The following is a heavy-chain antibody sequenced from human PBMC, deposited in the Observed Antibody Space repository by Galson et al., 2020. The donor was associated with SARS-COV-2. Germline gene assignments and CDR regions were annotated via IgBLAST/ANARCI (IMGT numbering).Heavy chain of an antibody. CDR3: AKEDDTRGYFWGGLTY. CDR1: GFTFRNYA. D-gene: IGHD3-22*01. CDR2: LRGRSGGP. J-gene: IGHJ4*02. V-gene: IGHV3-23*01. Sequence: GEFLKISCAASGFTFRNYAMTWVRQAPGKGPEWVPALRGRSGGPSHADSVKGRFTISSDNSKNTLYLQMNRLRAADTAVYYCAKEDDTRGYFWGGLTYWGQGALVTVSS.